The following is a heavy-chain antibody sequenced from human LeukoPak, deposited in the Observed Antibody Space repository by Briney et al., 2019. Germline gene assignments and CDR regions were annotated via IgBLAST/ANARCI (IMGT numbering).Heavy chain of an antibody. V-gene: IGHV3-30-3*01. Sequence: PGRSLRLSCAASGLTFSSYAMHWVRQSPGKGLEWVSVISYDGSNKYYADSVKGRFTISRDNSKNTLYLQMNSLRAEDTAVYYCARESPGGYYDSSGSKPYYFDYWGQGTLVTVSS. CDR2: ISYDGSNK. CDR3: ARESPGGYYDSSGSKPYYFDY. CDR1: GLTFSSYA. J-gene: IGHJ4*02. D-gene: IGHD3-22*01.